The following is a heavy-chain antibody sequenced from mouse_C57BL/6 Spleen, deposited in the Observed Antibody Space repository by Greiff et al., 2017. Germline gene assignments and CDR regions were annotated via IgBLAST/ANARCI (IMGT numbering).Heavy chain of an antibody. CDR1: GFTFSDYG. V-gene: IGHV5-17*01. CDR2: ISSGSSTI. CDR3: ARGRLRREGFDY. Sequence: EVKVEESGGGLVKPGGSLKLSCAASGFTFSDYGMHWVRQAPEKGLEWVAYISSGSSTIYYADTVKGRFTISRDNAKNTLFLQMTSLRSEDTAMYYCARGRLRREGFDYWGQGTTLTVSS. J-gene: IGHJ2*01. D-gene: IGHD2-4*01.